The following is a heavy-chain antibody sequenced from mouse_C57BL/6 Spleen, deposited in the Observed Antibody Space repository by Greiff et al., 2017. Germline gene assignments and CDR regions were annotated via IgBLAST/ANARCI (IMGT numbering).Heavy chain of an antibody. V-gene: IGHV1-80*01. CDR3: ARRPADGYYVRGYFDV. CDR2: IYPGDGDT. CDR1: GYAFSSYW. Sequence: QVQLQQSGAELVKPGASVKISCKASGYAFSSYWMNWVKQRPGKGLEWIGQIYPGDGDTNSNGTFTGKATLPADNSRSTAYMPLSRLTSEDSAVYFCARRPADGYYVRGYFDVWGTGTTVTVSS. D-gene: IGHD2-3*01. J-gene: IGHJ1*03.